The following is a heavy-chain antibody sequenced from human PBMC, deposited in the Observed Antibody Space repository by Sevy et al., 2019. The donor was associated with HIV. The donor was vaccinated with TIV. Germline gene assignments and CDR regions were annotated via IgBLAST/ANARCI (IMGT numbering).Heavy chain of an antibody. J-gene: IGHJ6*02. CDR3: ARELSDYGMDV. Sequence: SETLSLTCNVSGGSIRSGRYYWSWIRQPAGNGVEWIGRIYIRGTTNYNPSLKSRITMSVDTSKNQFSLKLSSVTATDTAVHYCARELSDYGMDVWGQGTTVTVSS. CDR1: GGSIRSGRYY. CDR2: IYIRGTT. V-gene: IGHV4-61*02.